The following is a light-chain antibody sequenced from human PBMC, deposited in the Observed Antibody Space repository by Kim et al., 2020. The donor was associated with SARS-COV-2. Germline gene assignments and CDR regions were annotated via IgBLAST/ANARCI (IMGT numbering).Light chain of an antibody. V-gene: IGLV4-69*01. CDR2: LYSDGRH. J-gene: IGLJ2*01. Sequence: IAWYKQQPDKSPRFLMRLYSDGRHVKGDGIPDRLSGSTSGPERYLTISGLQSDDEADYYCQTFGSDTVFFGGGTKLTVL. CDR3: QTFGSDTVF.